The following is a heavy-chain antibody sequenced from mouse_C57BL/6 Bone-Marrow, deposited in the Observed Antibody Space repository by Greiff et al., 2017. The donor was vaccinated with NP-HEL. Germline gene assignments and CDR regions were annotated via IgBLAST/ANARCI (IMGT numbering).Heavy chain of an antibody. J-gene: IGHJ2*01. CDR2: IYPRSGNT. Sequence: QVQLKESGAELARPGASVKLSCKASGYTFTSYGISWVKQRTGQGLEWIGEIYPRSGNTYYNEKFKGKATLTADKSSSTAYMELRSLTSEDSAVYFCARREYGSSSDYWGQGTTLTVSS. V-gene: IGHV1-81*01. D-gene: IGHD1-1*01. CDR3: ARREYGSSSDY. CDR1: GYTFTSYG.